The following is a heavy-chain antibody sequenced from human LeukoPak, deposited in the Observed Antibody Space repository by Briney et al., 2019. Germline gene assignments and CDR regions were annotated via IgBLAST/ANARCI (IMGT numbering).Heavy chain of an antibody. V-gene: IGHV3-30*18. CDR3: AKDRETITGTTFDY. CDR2: ISYDGSNK. Sequence: GGSLRLSCAASGFTFSSYGMHWVRQAPGKGLEWVAVISYDGSNKYYADSVKGRFTISRDNSKNTLYLQMNSLRAEDTAVYYCAKDRETITGTTFDYWGQGTLVTVSS. CDR1: GFTFSSYG. J-gene: IGHJ4*02. D-gene: IGHD1-7*01.